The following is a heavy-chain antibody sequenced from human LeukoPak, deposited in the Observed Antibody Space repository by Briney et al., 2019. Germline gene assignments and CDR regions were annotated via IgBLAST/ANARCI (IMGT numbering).Heavy chain of an antibody. J-gene: IGHJ4*02. D-gene: IGHD3-16*01. CDR1: GGSFSGYY. CDR2: IYYSGST. CDR3: ARSRFRKPLDY. Sequence: SETLSLTCAVFGGSFSGYYWSWIRQPPGKGLEWIGYIYYSGSTNYNPSLKSRVTISVDTSKNQFSLKLSSVTAADTAVYYCARSRFRKPLDYWGQGTLVTVSS. V-gene: IGHV4-59*01.